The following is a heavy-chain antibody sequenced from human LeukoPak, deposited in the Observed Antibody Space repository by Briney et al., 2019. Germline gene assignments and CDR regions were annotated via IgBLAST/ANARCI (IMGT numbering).Heavy chain of an antibody. Sequence: PGGSLRLSCAASGFTFSSYWMSWMRQAPGKGLEWVANIKYDGNEEYYVDSVKGRFTISRDNAKNSLYLQLNSLRVEDTAVYYCESGGAAPGSFDYWGQGTLVTVSS. J-gene: IGHJ4*02. CDR2: IKYDGNEE. CDR1: GFTFSSYW. CDR3: ESGGAAPGSFDY. D-gene: IGHD1-1*01. V-gene: IGHV3-7*01.